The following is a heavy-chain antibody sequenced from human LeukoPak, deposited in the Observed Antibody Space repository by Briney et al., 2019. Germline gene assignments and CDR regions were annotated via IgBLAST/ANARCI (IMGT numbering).Heavy chain of an antibody. CDR3: ARALIAAAGKPPWYFDL. D-gene: IGHD6-13*01. CDR1: GYTFTGYY. J-gene: IGHJ2*01. CDR2: INPNSGGT. Sequence: ASVKVSCKASGYTFTGYYMHWVRQAPGQGLEWMGWINPNSGGTNYAQKFQGRVTMTRDTSISTAYMELSRLRSDDTAVYYCARALIAAAGKPPWYFDLWGRGTLVTVSS. V-gene: IGHV1-2*02.